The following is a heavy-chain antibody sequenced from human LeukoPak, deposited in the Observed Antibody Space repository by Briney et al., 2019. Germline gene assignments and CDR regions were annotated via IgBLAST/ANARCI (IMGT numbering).Heavy chain of an antibody. D-gene: IGHD6-19*01. CDR1: GYTFTGYY. V-gene: IGHV1-2*02. CDR3: ARDFRYSSGWYGY. J-gene: IGHJ4*02. CDR2: INPNSGGT. Sequence: ASVKVSCKASGYTFTGYYMHWVRQAPGQGLEWMGWINPNSGGTNYAQKLQGRVTMTTDTSTSTAYMELRSLRSDDTAVYYCARDFRYSSGWYGYWGQGTLVTVSS.